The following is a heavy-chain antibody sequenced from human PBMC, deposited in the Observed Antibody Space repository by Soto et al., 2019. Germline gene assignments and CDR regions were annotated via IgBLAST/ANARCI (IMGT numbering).Heavy chain of an antibody. V-gene: IGHV4-59*01. Sequence: SETLSLTCTVSGGSISSYYWSWIRQPPGKGLEWIGYIYYSGSTNYNPSLKSRVTISVDTSKNQFSLKLSSVTAADTAVYYCARTGAAAGPRTYYYYGMDVWGQGTTVTVSS. CDR1: GGSISSYY. CDR3: ARTGAAAGPRTYYYYGMDV. D-gene: IGHD6-13*01. CDR2: IYYSGST. J-gene: IGHJ6*02.